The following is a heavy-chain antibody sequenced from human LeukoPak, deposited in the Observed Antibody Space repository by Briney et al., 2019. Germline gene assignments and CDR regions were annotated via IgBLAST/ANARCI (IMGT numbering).Heavy chain of an antibody. CDR2: ISYDGSNK. V-gene: IGHV3-30*03. Sequence: GGSLRLSCAASGFTFSSYGMHWVRQAPGKGLEWVAVISYDGSNKYYADSVGRFTISRDNSKNTLYLQMNSLRAEDTVVYYCAREGGRFAFGNWFDRWGQGTLVTVSS. CDR3: AREGGRFAFGNWFDR. CDR1: GFTFSSYG. D-gene: IGHD3-10*01. J-gene: IGHJ5*02.